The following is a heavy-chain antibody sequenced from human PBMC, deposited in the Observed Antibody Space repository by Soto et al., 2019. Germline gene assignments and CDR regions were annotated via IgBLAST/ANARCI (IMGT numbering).Heavy chain of an antibody. V-gene: IGHV1-24*01. CDR1: GYTLTELS. D-gene: IGHD5-18*01. Sequence: ASVKVSCKVSGYTLTELSMHWVRQAPGKGLEWMGGFDPEDGETIYAQKFQGRVTMTEDTSTDTAYMELSSLRSEDMAVCYCARERLQNKVDYYYYYGMDVWGQGTTVTVS. CDR2: FDPEDGET. J-gene: IGHJ6*02. CDR3: ARERLQNKVDYYYYYGMDV.